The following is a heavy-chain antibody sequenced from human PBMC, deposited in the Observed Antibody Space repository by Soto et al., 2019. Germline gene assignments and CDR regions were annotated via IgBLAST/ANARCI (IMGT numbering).Heavy chain of an antibody. D-gene: IGHD3-22*01. Sequence: SGPTLVNPTETLTLTCSVSGFSLTDTRMGVSWIRQAPGKALEWLAHIISNDDKSYSTSLKSRLTISKDTSKSQVVLRMTNMDPVDTGRYYCARALFYSDSDGYYFEFDYWGPGTLVTVS. CDR1: GFSLTDTRMG. J-gene: IGHJ4*02. CDR2: IISNDDK. CDR3: ARALFYSDSDGYYFEFDY. V-gene: IGHV2-26*01.